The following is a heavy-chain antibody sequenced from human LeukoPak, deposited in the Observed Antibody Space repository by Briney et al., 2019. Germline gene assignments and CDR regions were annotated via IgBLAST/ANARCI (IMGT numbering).Heavy chain of an antibody. D-gene: IGHD1-26*01. V-gene: IGHV3-43*02. CDR3: ATWAFYHGLDV. J-gene: IGHJ6*02. CDR1: GFALHAFD. CDR2: INRVGTKT. Sequence: PGRSLTLSCAASGFALHAFDMEWVSHAEGGVLEWVSFINRVGTKTYYADSVRRRFTISRDNSKNSLYLQMNSLRTEDTALYYGATWAFYHGLDVWGQGTTVTISS.